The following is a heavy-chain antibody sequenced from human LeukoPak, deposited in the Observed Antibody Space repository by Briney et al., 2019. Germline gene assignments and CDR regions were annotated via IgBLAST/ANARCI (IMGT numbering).Heavy chain of an antibody. CDR1: GFTFTNYG. Sequence: GGSLRLSCAAPGFTFTNYGMSWVRQAPGKGLEWVSAICGSGGSTYYADSVKGRFTISRDNSKNTLYLQMNSLRAEDTAVYYCARGNTAMAPDDYWGQGTLVTVSS. J-gene: IGHJ4*02. V-gene: IGHV3-23*01. CDR3: ARGNTAMAPDDY. D-gene: IGHD5-18*01. CDR2: ICGSGGST.